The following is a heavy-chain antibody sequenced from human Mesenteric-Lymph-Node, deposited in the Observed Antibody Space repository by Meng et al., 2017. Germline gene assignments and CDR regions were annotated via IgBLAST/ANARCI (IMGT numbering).Heavy chain of an antibody. CDR1: GGSFSGSY. CDR3: ARKGKSYYDSSGYFY. D-gene: IGHD3-22*01. Sequence: SETLSLTCAVYGGSFSGSYWSWSRQPPGKGLAWIGEINHSGSTNYNPSLKSRVTISVDTSKNQFSLKLSAVTAAATAVYYCARKGKSYYDSSGYFYWGQGTLVTVSS. CDR2: INHSGST. V-gene: IGHV4-34*01. J-gene: IGHJ4*02.